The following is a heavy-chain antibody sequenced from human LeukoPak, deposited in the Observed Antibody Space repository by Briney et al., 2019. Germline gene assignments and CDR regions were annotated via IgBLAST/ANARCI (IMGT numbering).Heavy chain of an antibody. J-gene: IGHJ3*02. CDR3: VQADYYDSSGYYSPGAFDI. D-gene: IGHD3-22*01. CDR2: IKQDGSEK. Sequence: GGSLRLSCAASGFTFSSYWMSWVRQAPGKGLEWVANIKQDGSEKYYVDSVNGRFTISRDNAKNSLYLQMNSLRAEDTAVYYCVQADYYDSSGYYSPGAFDIWGQGTMVTVSS. V-gene: IGHV3-7*01. CDR1: GFTFSSYW.